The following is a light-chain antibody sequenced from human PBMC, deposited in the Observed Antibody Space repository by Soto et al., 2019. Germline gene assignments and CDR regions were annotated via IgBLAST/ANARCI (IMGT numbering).Light chain of an antibody. CDR2: DTN. CDR3: GTWDYSLSAVV. Sequence: QSVLTQPPSVSAAPGQKITITCSGSNSNVGNNFVSWYQHLPGTAPKLLIYDTNKRPSGIPDRFSGSKSGTSATLGITGLQTGDEADYVCGTWDYSLSAVVFGGGTKLTVL. J-gene: IGLJ2*01. V-gene: IGLV1-51*01. CDR1: NSNVGNNF.